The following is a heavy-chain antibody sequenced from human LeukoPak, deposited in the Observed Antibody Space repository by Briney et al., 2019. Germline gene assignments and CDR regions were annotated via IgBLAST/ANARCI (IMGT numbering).Heavy chain of an antibody. CDR2: IRSKAYGGTT. D-gene: IGHD2-15*01. CDR3: TRQSGVKSYFY. Sequence: GGSLRLSCTASGFTFGDYAMSWVRQAPGKGLEWVGFIRSKAYGGTTEYAASAEGRFTISRDDSKSIAYLQMNSLKTEDTAVYYCTRQSGVKSYFYWGQGTLVTVSS. CDR1: GFTFGDYA. J-gene: IGHJ4*02. V-gene: IGHV3-49*04.